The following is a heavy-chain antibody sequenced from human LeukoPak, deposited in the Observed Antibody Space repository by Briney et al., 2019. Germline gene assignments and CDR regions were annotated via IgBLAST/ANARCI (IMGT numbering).Heavy chain of an antibody. CDR1: GGSISKYY. V-gene: IGHV4-59*08. J-gene: IGHJ4*02. D-gene: IGHD3-10*01. CDR2: IYYSGAT. Sequence: PETLTLTCTVSGGSISKYYWSWIRHPPGEGLEWVGHIYYSGATKYNPFLKSRITISVDTFKTQFSLMLSSVTAADTALYYCARFGITVVRGGKYYFDYWGQGTLVTVSS. CDR3: ARFGITVVRGGKYYFDY.